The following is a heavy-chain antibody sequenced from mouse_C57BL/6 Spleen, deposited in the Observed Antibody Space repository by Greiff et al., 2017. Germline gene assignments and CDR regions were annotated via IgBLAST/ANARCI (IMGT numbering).Heavy chain of an antibody. CDR1: GYTFTSYW. Sequence: QVQLQQPGAELVRPGSSVKLSCKASGYTFTSYWMDWVKQRPGQGLEWIGNIYPSDSETHYNQKFKDKATLTVDKSSSTAYMQLSSLTSEDSAVYYCARSSTMITTWRDYWGQGTTLTVSS. D-gene: IGHD2-4*01. CDR2: IYPSDSET. CDR3: ARSSTMITTWRDY. J-gene: IGHJ2*01. V-gene: IGHV1-61*01.